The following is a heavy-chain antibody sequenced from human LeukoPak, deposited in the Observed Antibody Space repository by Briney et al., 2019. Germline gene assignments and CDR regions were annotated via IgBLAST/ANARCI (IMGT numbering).Heavy chain of an antibody. J-gene: IGHJ4*02. CDR3: ARFVMVTAGDY. V-gene: IGHV3-66*01. CDR1: GFTVSSNY. D-gene: IGHD2-21*02. Sequence: AGGSLRLSCAASGFTVSSNYMSWVRQAPGKGLEWVSVIYSGGSTYYADSVKGRFTISRDNSKNTLYLQMNSLRDEDTAVYYCARFVMVTAGDYWGQGTLVTVSS. CDR2: IYSGGST.